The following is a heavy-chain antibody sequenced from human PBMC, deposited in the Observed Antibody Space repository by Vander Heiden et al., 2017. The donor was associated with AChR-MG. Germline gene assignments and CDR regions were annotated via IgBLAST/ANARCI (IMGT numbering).Heavy chain of an antibody. CDR2: MNPNSGNT. CDR3: ARGHRRPRDTFPLRRGTVVALTAPEY. J-gene: IGHJ4*02. CDR1: GYTFASYD. D-gene: IGHD7-27*01. Sequence: QVQLVQSGAEVKKPGASVRVSCKASGYTFASYDINWVRQATGQGLEWMGWMNPNSGNTDYAQKFQGRVTMTRDTSISTAYLELSSLRSEDTAVYYCARGHRRPRDTFPLRRGTVVALTAPEYWGQGTLGTVSS. V-gene: IGHV1-8*01.